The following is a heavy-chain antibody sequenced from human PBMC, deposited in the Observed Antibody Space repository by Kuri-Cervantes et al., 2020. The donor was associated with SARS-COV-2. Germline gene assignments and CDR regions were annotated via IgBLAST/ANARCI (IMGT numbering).Heavy chain of an antibody. Sequence: LSLTCAASGFTFSSYAMHWVRQAPGKGLEWVAVISYDGSNKYYADSVKGRFTISRDNAKNSLYLQMNSLRAEDTAVYYCARDWAPGVAAREFDYWGQGTLVTVSS. D-gene: IGHD6-6*01. CDR3: ARDWAPGVAAREFDY. CDR2: ISYDGSNK. J-gene: IGHJ4*02. CDR1: GFTFSSYA. V-gene: IGHV3-30-3*01.